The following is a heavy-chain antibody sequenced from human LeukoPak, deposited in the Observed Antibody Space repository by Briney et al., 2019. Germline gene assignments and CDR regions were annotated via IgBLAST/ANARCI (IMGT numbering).Heavy chain of an antibody. V-gene: IGHV3-30*03. CDR1: GFTFSSYS. CDR2: TSFDGGVK. J-gene: IGHJ4*02. CDR3: ARRYFDS. Sequence: GGSLRLSCAASGFTFSSYSMQWVRQAPGEGLEWVAVTSFDGGVKFYADSVKGRFTISRDNAKNSLYLQMNSLRAEDTAVYYCARRYFDSWGQGTLVTVSS.